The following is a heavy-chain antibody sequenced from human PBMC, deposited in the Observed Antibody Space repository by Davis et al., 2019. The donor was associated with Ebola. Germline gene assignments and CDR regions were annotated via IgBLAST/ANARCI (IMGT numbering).Heavy chain of an antibody. CDR1: GFTFSDYY. J-gene: IGHJ5*02. V-gene: IGHV3-11*01. D-gene: IGHD1-1*01. CDR2: ISSSSSTI. Sequence: GESLKISCAASGFTFSDYYMSWIRQAPGKGLEWVSYISSSSSTIYYADSVKGRFTISRDNAKNSLYLQMNSLRSDDTAVHYCARVKTGRIGVGFGNWFDPWGQGTLVTVSS. CDR3: ARVKTGRIGVGFGNWFDP.